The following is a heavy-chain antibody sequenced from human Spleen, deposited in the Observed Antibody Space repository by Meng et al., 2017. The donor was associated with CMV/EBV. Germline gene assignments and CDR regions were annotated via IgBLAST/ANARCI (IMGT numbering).Heavy chain of an antibody. D-gene: IGHD4-23*01. Sequence: GESLKISCKASGYTFTGYYIHWVRQAPGQGFEWMGWINPHRGDTDYAQKFQGKVTMTRDTSINTAYMELTRLTSDDTAVYYCARIPAGNTGGRPFDYWGQGTLVTVSS. V-gene: IGHV1-2*02. CDR3: ARIPAGNTGGRPFDY. J-gene: IGHJ4*02. CDR1: GYTFTGYY. CDR2: INPHRGDT.